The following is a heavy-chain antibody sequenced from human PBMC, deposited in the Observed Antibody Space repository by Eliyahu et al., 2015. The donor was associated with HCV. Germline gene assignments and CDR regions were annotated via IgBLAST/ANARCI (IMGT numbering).Heavy chain of an antibody. Sequence: IRQPPGKGLEWIGEINHSGSTNYNPSLKSRVTISVDTSKNQFSLKLSSVTAADTAVYYCARGFVPRPYWYFDLWGRGTLVPVS. CDR3: ARGFVPRPYWYFDL. D-gene: IGHD2-2*01. V-gene: IGHV4-34*01. J-gene: IGHJ2*01. CDR2: INHSGST.